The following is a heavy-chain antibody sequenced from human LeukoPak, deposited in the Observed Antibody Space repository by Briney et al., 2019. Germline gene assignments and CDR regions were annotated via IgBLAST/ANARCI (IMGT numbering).Heavy chain of an antibody. J-gene: IGHJ6*03. CDR3: ARGGPPSWYQLLYRDHYYYYYMDV. CDR1: GGSISSYY. D-gene: IGHD2-2*02. CDR2: IYYSGST. V-gene: IGHV4-59*01. Sequence: SETLSLTCTVSGGSISSYYWSWIRQPPGKGLEWIGYIYYSGSTNYNPSLKSRVTISVDTSKNQFSLKLSSVTAADTAVYYCARGGPPSWYQLLYRDHYYYYYMDVWGKGTTVTVSS.